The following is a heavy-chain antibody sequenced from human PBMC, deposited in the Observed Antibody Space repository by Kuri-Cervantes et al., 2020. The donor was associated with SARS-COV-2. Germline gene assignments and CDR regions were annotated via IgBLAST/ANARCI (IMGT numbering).Heavy chain of an antibody. V-gene: IGHV4-39*01. D-gene: IGHD3-3*01. CDR3: ARHSDYSSTLLRFLDPQWGFDP. CDR2: IYYSGST. CDR1: GGSISSSSYY. Sequence: SETLSLTCTVSGGSISSSSYYWGWIRQPPGKGLEWIGSIYYSGSTNYHPSLKSRVTISVDTSKKQLSLILSSVTAADTAVYYCARHSDYSSTLLRFLDPQWGFDPWGQGTLVTVSS. J-gene: IGHJ5*02.